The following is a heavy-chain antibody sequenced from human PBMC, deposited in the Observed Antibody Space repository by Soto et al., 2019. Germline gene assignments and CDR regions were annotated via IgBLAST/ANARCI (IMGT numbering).Heavy chain of an antibody. CDR1: GGSFRGYH. D-gene: IGHD6-6*01. Sequence: QVQLQQWGAGLLKTSETLSLTCAVSGGSFRGYHWSWIRQPPGKGVEWIGEINHSGSTNYNPSLKSRVIISLEPSKNQFSLLLTSVTAADTAVYYCARGLSSSATFYHYYGMDVWGQGTTVTVSS. J-gene: IGHJ6*02. V-gene: IGHV4-34*01. CDR3: ARGLSSSATFYHYYGMDV. CDR2: INHSGST.